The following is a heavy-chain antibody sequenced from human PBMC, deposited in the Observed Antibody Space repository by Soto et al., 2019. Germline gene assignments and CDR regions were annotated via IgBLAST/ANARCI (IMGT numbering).Heavy chain of an antibody. J-gene: IGHJ4*02. V-gene: IGHV4-59*01. CDR1: GGSTSSYY. CDR3: ASTTRY. Sequence: SETLSLTCRVSGGSTSSYYWSWIRQPPGKGLEWIGYIYYSGSTDYSPSLTSRVTMSIDTSQNQVSLKLTSVTTADTAVYYCASTTRYSGPAPLVTVSS. D-gene: IGHD1-26*01. CDR2: IYYSGST.